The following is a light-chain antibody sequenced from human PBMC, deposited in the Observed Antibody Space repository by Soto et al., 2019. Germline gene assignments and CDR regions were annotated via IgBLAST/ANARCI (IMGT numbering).Light chain of an antibody. V-gene: IGLV2-14*01. Sequence: QSALTQPASVSGSRGQSITVCCSGTSSDIGAYNYVSWYQQHPGKAPKVLIYEVHNRPSGVSDRFSGSKSDNTASLTISGLQAEDEADYYCSSFTITYTRVFGTGTKVTVL. J-gene: IGLJ1*01. CDR3: SSFTITYTRV. CDR1: SSDIGAYNY. CDR2: EVH.